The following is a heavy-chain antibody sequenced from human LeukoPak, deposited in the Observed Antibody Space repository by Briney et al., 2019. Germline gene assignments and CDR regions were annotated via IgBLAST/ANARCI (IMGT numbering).Heavy chain of an antibody. CDR1: GYTFTSYY. CDR3: ATGRISSGYSSSWYWLTFPDY. J-gene: IGHJ4*02. D-gene: IGHD6-13*01. Sequence: ASVKVSCKASGYTFTSYYMHWVRQAPGQGLEWMGIINPSGGSTSYAQKFQGRVTMTRDTSTSTVYMELSSLRSEDTAVYYCATGRISSGYSSSWYWLTFPDYWGQGTLVTVSS. V-gene: IGHV1-46*01. CDR2: INPSGGST.